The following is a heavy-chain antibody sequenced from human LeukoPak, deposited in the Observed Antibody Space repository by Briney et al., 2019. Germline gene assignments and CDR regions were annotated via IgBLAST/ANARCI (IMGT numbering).Heavy chain of an antibody. Sequence: SETLSLTCTVPGGSISSYYWSWIRQPPGKGLEWIGYIYYSGSTNYNPSLKSRVTISAGTSKNQFSLKLSSVTAADTAVYYCVRESQEKYYFDYWGQGTLVTVSS. CDR3: VRESQEKYYFDY. J-gene: IGHJ4*02. CDR2: IYYSGST. V-gene: IGHV4-59*12. CDR1: GGSISSYY. D-gene: IGHD5-24*01.